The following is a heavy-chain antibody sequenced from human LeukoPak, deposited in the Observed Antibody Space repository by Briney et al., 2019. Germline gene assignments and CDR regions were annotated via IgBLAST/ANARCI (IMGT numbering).Heavy chain of an antibody. CDR2: INRDGGIT. V-gene: IGHV3-74*03. Sequence: PGGSLRLSCAASGFKFSNYWMHWVRQVPGKGLVWVSRINRDGGITTYADSVKGRFTISRDNAKNMLYLQLNSLRAEDTAVYYCISDSEXRSGGDXWGQGTLVTXSS. J-gene: IGHJ4*02. CDR1: GFKFSNYW. CDR3: ISDSEXRSGGDX. D-gene: IGHD3-10*01.